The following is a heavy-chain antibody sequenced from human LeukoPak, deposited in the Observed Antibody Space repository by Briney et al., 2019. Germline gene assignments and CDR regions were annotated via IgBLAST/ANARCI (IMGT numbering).Heavy chain of an antibody. CDR2: INPNSGGT. D-gene: IGHD7-27*01. Sequence: ASVKVSCKASGYTFTGYYMHWVRQAPGQGLEWMGWINPNSGGTKYAQEFQGRVTMTRDTSISTAYMELSRLGSDDTAVYYCARRGAGDDAFDIWGQGTMVTVSS. V-gene: IGHV1-2*02. J-gene: IGHJ3*02. CDR3: ARRGAGDDAFDI. CDR1: GYTFTGYY.